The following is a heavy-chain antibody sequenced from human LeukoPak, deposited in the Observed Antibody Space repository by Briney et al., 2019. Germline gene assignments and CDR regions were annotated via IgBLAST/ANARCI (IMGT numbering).Heavy chain of an antibody. D-gene: IGHD2-2*01. CDR3: ARPTSRPSNYYHMDV. CDR2: INPENGNT. Sequence: ASVKVSCKASGYTLTNNDINWVRQATGQGLEWMGWINPENGNTGYAQKFQGRVIMTRSTAINTVYMEPSSLTFEDTAIYFCARPTSRPSNYYHMDVWGTRTTVTVSS. V-gene: IGHV1-8*01. CDR1: GYTLTNND. J-gene: IGHJ6*03.